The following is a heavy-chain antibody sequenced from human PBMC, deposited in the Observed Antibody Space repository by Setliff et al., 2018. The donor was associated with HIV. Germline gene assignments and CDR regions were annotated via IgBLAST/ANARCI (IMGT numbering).Heavy chain of an antibody. CDR2: IYSSGSA. J-gene: IGHJ4*02. Sequence: KTSETLSLTCSVSGASIRSSGSYWVWVRQAPGKGLEWIGSIYSSGSAYYSPSLNSRVSMSVDTSKDHFSLKLGSVTAADTAMYFCARRTQSGYDRYFDYWGQGKLVTVSS. D-gene: IGHD5-12*01. CDR3: ARRTQSGYDRYFDY. CDR1: GASIRSSGSY. V-gene: IGHV4-39*02.